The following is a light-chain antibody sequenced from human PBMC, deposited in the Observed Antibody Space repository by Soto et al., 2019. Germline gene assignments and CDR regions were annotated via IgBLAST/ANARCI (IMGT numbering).Light chain of an antibody. Sequence: QSALTQPASVSGSPGQSITISCTGTSSDVGGYNYVSWYQQHPGKAPKLMIYDVSSRTSGVSNRFSGSKSGNTASLTISGLQAEDEADYYCSSYTSSSTFPYVFGTGTKLTVL. CDR3: SSYTSSSTFPYV. CDR2: DVS. V-gene: IGLV2-14*03. J-gene: IGLJ1*01. CDR1: SSDVGGYNY.